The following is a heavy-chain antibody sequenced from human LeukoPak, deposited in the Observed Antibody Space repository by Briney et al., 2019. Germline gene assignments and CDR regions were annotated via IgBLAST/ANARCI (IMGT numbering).Heavy chain of an antibody. CDR3: ARDLLGGDDAFDI. Sequence: SETLSLTCTVSGGSISSYYWSWIRQPPGTGLEWIGYIYYSGSTNYNPSLKSRVTISVDTSKNQFSLKLSSVTAADTAVYYCARDLLGGDDAFDIWGQGTMVTVSS. V-gene: IGHV4-59*01. CDR2: IYYSGST. J-gene: IGHJ3*02. CDR1: GGSISSYY.